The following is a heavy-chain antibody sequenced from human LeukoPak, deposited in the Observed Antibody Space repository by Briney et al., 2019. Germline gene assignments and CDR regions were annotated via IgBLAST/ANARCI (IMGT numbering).Heavy chain of an antibody. D-gene: IGHD3-16*02. V-gene: IGHV4-34*01. J-gene: IGHJ4*02. CDR2: INHSGST. CDR1: GGSFSGYY. CDR3: ARGRGSRNYDYVWGSYRPFSYFDY. Sequence: SETLSLTCAVYGGSFSGYYWSWIRQLPGKGLEWIGEINHSGSTNYNPSLKSRVTISVDTSKNQFSLKLSSVTAADTAVYYCARGRGSRNYDYVWGSYRPFSYFDYWGQGTLVTVSS.